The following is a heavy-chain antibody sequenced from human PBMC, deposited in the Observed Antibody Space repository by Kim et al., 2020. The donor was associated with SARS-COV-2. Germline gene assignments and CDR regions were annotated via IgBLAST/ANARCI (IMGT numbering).Heavy chain of an antibody. J-gene: IGHJ6*02. Sequence: GGSLRLSCAASGFTFSSYSMNCVRQAPGKGLEWVSSISSSSSYIYYADSAKGRFTISRDNAKNSLYLQMNSLRAEDTAVYYCARGITMIVVVRRNYYGMDVWGQGTTVTVSS. V-gene: IGHV3-21*01. CDR2: ISSSSSYI. CDR1: GFTFSSYS. D-gene: IGHD3-22*01. CDR3: ARGITMIVVVRRNYYGMDV.